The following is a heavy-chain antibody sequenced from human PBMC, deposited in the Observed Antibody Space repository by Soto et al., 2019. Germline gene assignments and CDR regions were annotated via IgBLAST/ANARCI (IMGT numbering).Heavy chain of an antibody. CDR1: GGSISSYY. J-gene: IGHJ5*02. CDR3: ARAQIKSMTKVPTGPVPLDP. V-gene: IGHV4-59*01. CDR2: IYYSGST. Sequence: PSETLSLTCTVSGGSISSYYWSWIRQPPGKGLEWIGYIYYSGSTNYNPSLKSRVTISVDTSKNQFSLKLSSVTAADTAVYYCARAQIKSMTKVPTGPVPLDPWGQGTMVTVST. D-gene: IGHD4-4*01.